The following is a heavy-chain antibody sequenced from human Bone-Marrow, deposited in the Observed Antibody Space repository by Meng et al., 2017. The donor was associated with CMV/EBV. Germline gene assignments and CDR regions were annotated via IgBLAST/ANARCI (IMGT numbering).Heavy chain of an antibody. CDR1: GYTFTSYG. CDR2: IIPILGIA. D-gene: IGHD3-22*01. J-gene: IGHJ3*02. CDR3: ARDRLTQDYDSSGYYRDAFDI. V-gene: IGHV1-69*10. Sequence: SVKVSCKASGYTFTSYGISWVRQAPGQGLEWMGGIIPILGIANYAQKFQGRVTITADKSTSTAYMELSSLRSEDTAVYYCARDRLTQDYDSSGYYRDAFDIWGQGTMVTVSS.